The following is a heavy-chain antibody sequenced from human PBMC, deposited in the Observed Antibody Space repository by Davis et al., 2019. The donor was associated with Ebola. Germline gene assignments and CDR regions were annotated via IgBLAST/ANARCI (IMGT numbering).Heavy chain of an antibody. V-gene: IGHV3-30*03. CDR2: ISYDGSNK. D-gene: IGHD6-19*01. J-gene: IGHJ5*02. CDR1: GFTFSSYG. CDR3: SGLGASSGWYLP. Sequence: GESLKISRAASGFTFSSYGMHWVRQAPGKGLEWVAVISYDGSNKYYADSVKGRFTISRDNSKNTLYLQMNSLRAEDTAVYYCSGLGASSGWYLPWGQGTLVTVSS.